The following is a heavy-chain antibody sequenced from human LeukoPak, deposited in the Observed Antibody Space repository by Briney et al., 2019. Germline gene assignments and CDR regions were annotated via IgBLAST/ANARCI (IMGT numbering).Heavy chain of an antibody. D-gene: IGHD3-22*01. CDR2: ISGSGGRT. CDR3: ANPGGAYYYDSSALFDY. Sequence: GGSLRLSCAASGFTFTSYAMSWVRRAPGKGLEWVSTISGSGGRTYYADSVKGRFTISRDNSKNTLYLQMNSLRAEDTAVYYCANPGGAYYYDSSALFDYWGQGTLVTVSS. V-gene: IGHV3-23*01. J-gene: IGHJ4*02. CDR1: GFTFTSYA.